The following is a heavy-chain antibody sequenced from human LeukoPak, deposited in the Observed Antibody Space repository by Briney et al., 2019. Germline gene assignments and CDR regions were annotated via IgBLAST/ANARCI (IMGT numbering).Heavy chain of an antibody. V-gene: IGHV3-48*01. CDR1: GFTFSSYS. J-gene: IGHJ4*02. D-gene: IGHD2-21*02. CDR3: ALYCGGDCYSGTVAFDY. CDR2: ISSSSSTI. Sequence: GGSLRLSCAASGFTFSSYSMNWVRQAPGKGLEWVSYISSSSSTIYYADSVKGRFTISRDNAKNSLYLQMNSLRAEDTTVYYCALYCGGDCYSGTVAFDYWGQGTLVTVSS.